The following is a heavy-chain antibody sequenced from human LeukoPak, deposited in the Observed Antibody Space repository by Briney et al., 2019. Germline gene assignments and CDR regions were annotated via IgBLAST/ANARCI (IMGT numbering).Heavy chain of an antibody. CDR1: GGSFSGYY. CDR2: INHSGST. Sequence: SETLSLTCAVYGGSFSGYYWSWIRQPPGKGLEWIGEINHSGSTNYNPSLKSRVTISVDTSKSQFSLKLSSVTAADTAVYYCANGSGNKLDYWGQGTLVTVSS. J-gene: IGHJ4*02. CDR3: ANGSGNKLDY. V-gene: IGHV4-34*01. D-gene: IGHD3-10*01.